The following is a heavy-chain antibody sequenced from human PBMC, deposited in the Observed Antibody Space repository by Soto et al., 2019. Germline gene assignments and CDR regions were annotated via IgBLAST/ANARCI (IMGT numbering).Heavy chain of an antibody. V-gene: IGHV6-1*01. CDR2: TYYRSKWYT. CDR3: ARNRRGPRDS. CDR1: GDSVSSNIAA. J-gene: IGHJ4*02. D-gene: IGHD3-16*01. Sequence: SQTLSLTCAISGDSVSSNIAAWDWIRQSPSRGLEWLGRTYYRSKWYTDYAVSVRSRITINPDTSENQFTLQLISMTPEDTAVYYCARNRRGPRDSWDKGTLGTVSS.